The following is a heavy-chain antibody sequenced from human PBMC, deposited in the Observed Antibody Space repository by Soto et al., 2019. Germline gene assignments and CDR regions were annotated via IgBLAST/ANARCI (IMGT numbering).Heavy chain of an antibody. CDR2: IYHSGST. D-gene: IGHD3-22*01. CDR3: AKDTYYYSSSRYYVSDS. J-gene: IGHJ4*02. Sequence: PSETLSLTCAVSGGSISSSNWWTWVRQPPGKGLEWIGEIYHSGSTNYNPSLKSRVTISVDKSKNHFSLKLTSVTAADTAVYYCAKDTYYYSSSRYYVSDSWGQGTLVTVSS. CDR1: GGSISSSNW. V-gene: IGHV4-4*02.